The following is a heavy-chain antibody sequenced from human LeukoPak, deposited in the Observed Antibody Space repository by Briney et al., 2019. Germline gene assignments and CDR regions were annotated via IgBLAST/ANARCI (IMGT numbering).Heavy chain of an antibody. CDR2: ICYSGST. J-gene: IGHJ5*02. D-gene: IGHD5-24*01. V-gene: IGHV4-39*01. CDR3: ARTENYIPEDCFDP. Sequence: SETLSLTCTVSGGSISSYCWGWIRQPPGKGLEWIGSICYSGSTFCNPSLKSRVTLSVDTSKNQFSLKLSSVTAADTALYYCARTENYIPEDCFDPWGQGTLVTVSS. CDR1: GGSISSYC.